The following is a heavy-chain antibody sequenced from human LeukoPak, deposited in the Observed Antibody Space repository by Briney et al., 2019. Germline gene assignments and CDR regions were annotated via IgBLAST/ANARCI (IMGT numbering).Heavy chain of an antibody. D-gene: IGHD6-19*01. CDR1: GGSISSYY. CDR2: INHSGNT. J-gene: IGHJ5*02. V-gene: IGHV4-34*01. CDR3: ARPPYTSAGGWFDP. Sequence: SETLSLTCTVSGGSISSYYWTWIRQPPGKGLEWIGEINHSGNTNYNPSLKSRVTISVDTSKNQFSLKVSSVTAADTAVYYCARPPYTSAGGWFDPWGQGTLVTVSS.